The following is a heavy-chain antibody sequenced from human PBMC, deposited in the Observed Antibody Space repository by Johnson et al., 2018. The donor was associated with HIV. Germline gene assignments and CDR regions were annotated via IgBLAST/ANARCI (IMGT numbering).Heavy chain of an antibody. CDR2: ISYDGHNK. D-gene: IGHD2-21*01. V-gene: IGHV3-30-3*01. J-gene: IGHJ3*02. Sequence: QMLLVESGGGVVQPGRSLRLSCAASGFTFSSYAMHWVRQAPGQGLEWVAVISYDGHNKYYADSVKCRFTLSRDNSRNTLYLQMNTLRTEDTALYYCAKVGRIVVAIGNDAFDIWGQGTMVTVSS. CDR3: AKVGRIVVAIGNDAFDI. CDR1: GFTFSSYA.